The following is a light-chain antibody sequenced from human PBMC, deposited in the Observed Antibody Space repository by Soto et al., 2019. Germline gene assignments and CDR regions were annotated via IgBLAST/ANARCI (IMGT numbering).Light chain of an antibody. V-gene: IGKV3-20*01. CDR2: GAS. J-gene: IGKJ1*01. Sequence: IVLSQSPATLSLSQGERATLSCRASQSVSSSYLAWYQQKPGQAPRLLIYGASSRATDIPDRYSGSGSGTDFTLTISRLEPEDFAVYYCHQYGSSPATFGQGTKV. CDR3: HQYGSSPAT. CDR1: QSVSSSY.